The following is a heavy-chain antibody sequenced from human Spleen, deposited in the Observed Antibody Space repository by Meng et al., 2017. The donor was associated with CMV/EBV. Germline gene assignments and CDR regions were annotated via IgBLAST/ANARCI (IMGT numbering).Heavy chain of an antibody. Sequence: GGSLRLSCAASGFTFSSYWMHWVRQAPGKGLVWVSRINSDGSSTSYADSVKGRFTISRDNAKNSLFLQMNSLRAEDTALYYCARVKGGWRGTDFDYWGQGTLVTVSS. V-gene: IGHV3-74*01. J-gene: IGHJ4*02. D-gene: IGHD2-15*01. CDR1: GFTFSSYW. CDR3: ARVKGGWRGTDFDY. CDR2: INSDGSST.